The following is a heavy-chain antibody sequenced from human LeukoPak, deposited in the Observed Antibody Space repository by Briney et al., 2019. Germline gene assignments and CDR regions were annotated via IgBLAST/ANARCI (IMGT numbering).Heavy chain of an antibody. CDR3: AAYGDYERLNAFDI. CDR2: IYPGDSDT. V-gene: IGHV5-51*01. Sequence: GESLKISCKGSGYSFTSYWIGWVRQMPGKGLEWMGIIYPGDSDTRYSPSFQGQVTISADKSISTAYLQWSSLRSEDTAVYYCAAYGDYERLNAFDIWGQGTMVTVSS. D-gene: IGHD4-17*01. J-gene: IGHJ3*02. CDR1: GYSFTSYW.